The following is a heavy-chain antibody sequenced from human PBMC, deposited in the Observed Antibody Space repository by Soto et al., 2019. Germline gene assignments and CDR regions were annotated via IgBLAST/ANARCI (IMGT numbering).Heavy chain of an antibody. V-gene: IGHV1-2*02. CDR2: INPNRGDT. Sequence: GASVKVSCKASGYTFTAYYVHWVRQAPGQGLEWMGWINPNRGDTSSAQKFHRRVTMTRDTSISTADMELSRLTSDDTALYYCARGGWAATGYFDPWGQGTRVTVFS. CDR1: GYTFTAYY. J-gene: IGHJ5*02. D-gene: IGHD6-25*01. CDR3: ARGGWAATGYFDP.